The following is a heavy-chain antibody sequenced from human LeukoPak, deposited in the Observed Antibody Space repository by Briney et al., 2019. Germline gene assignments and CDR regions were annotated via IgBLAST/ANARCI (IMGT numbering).Heavy chain of an antibody. CDR1: GYTLTELS. Sequence: GASVKVSCKVSGYTLTELSMHWVRQAPGKGLECMGGFDPEDGETIYAQKFEGRVTMTEDTSTDTAYMELSSLRSEDTAVYYCATFDALAVAGTLSAFDIWGQGTMVTVSS. V-gene: IGHV1-24*01. CDR3: ATFDALAVAGTLSAFDI. J-gene: IGHJ3*02. D-gene: IGHD6-19*01. CDR2: FDPEDGET.